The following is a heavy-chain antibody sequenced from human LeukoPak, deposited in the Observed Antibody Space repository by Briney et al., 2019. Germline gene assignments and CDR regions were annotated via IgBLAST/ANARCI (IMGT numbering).Heavy chain of an antibody. Sequence: PGGSLRLSCAASGFTFSDSYMSWIRRTPGKGLEWLSCISTYGTTIYYADSVKGRFTISRDNAKNSLYLQMNSLRAEDTAVYYCARDQWLDYWGQGTLVTVSS. J-gene: IGHJ4*02. CDR2: ISTYGTTI. CDR1: GFTFSDSY. CDR3: ARDQWLDY. V-gene: IGHV3-11*04. D-gene: IGHD6-19*01.